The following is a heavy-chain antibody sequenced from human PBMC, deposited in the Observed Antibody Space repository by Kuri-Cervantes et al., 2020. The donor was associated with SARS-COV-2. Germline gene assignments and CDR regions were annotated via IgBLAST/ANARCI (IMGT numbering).Heavy chain of an antibody. V-gene: IGHV5-51*01. CDR1: GYSFTSYW. CDR3: ARRGRGAVAGTTKYWYFDL. D-gene: IGHD6-19*01. Sequence: GGSLRLSCKGSGYSFTSYWIGWVRQMPGKGLEWMGIIYPGDSDTRYSPSFQGQVTISADKSISTAYPQWSSLKASDTAMYYCARRGRGAVAGTTKYWYFDLWGRGTLVTVSS. J-gene: IGHJ2*01. CDR2: IYPGDSDT.